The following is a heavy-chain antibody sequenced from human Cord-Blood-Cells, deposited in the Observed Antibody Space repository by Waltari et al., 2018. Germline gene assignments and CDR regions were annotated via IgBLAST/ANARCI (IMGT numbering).Heavy chain of an antibody. CDR3: ARARMDSSSWYAFDI. CDR1: GFTVSRHY. CDR2: IYSGGST. Sequence: EVQLVESGGGLIQPGGSLRLSCAASGFTVSRHYMSWVRQAPGKGLEWVSVIYSGGSTYYADSVKGRFTISRDNSKNTLYLQMNSLRAEDTAVYYCARARMDSSSWYAFDIWGQGTMVTVSS. J-gene: IGHJ3*02. V-gene: IGHV3-53*01. D-gene: IGHD6-13*01.